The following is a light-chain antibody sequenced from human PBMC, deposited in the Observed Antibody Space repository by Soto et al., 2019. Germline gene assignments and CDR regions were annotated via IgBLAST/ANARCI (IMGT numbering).Light chain of an antibody. Sequence: EIVMTQSPATLSVSPGERATLSCRASQSVSSSLAWYQQKPGQAPRLLFYGASTWATGVPARFSGSGSGTEFTLTISSLQSEDRAVYYCQQYNNWPPTFGQGTKVEIK. CDR2: GAS. V-gene: IGKV3-15*01. CDR3: QQYNNWPPT. CDR1: QSVSSS. J-gene: IGKJ1*01.